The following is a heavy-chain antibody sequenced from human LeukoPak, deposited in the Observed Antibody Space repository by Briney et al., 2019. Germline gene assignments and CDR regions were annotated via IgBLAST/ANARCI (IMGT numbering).Heavy chain of an antibody. CDR2: INAGNGNT. J-gene: IGHJ4*02. CDR3: ARGPPNWGYDY. V-gene: IGHV1-3*01. Sequence: ASVKVSCKASGYTFTSYAMHWVRQAPGQRLEWMGWINAGNGNTKYSQKFQDRVTMTRNTSISTAYMELSSLRSDDTAVYYRARGPPNWGYDYWGPGTLVTVSS. D-gene: IGHD7-27*01. CDR1: GYTFTSYA.